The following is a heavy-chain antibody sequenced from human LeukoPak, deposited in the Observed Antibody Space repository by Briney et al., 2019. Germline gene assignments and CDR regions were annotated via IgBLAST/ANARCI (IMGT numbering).Heavy chain of an antibody. CDR3: ARDDYSWEGYFQH. D-gene: IGHD4-11*01. CDR1: GGTFSSYA. V-gene: IGHV1-69*05. CDR2: IIPIFGTA. J-gene: IGHJ1*01. Sequence: ASVKVSCKASGGTFSSYAISWVRQAPGQGLEWMGGIIPIFGTANYAQKFQGRVTITRDTSASTVYMNLSSLRSEDTAVYYCARDDYSWEGYFQHWGQGTLVTVSS.